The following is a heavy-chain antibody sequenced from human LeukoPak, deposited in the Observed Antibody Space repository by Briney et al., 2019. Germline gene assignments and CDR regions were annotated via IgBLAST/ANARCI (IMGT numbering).Heavy chain of an antibody. J-gene: IGHJ5*02. Sequence: GGSLRLSCAASGFTFSSYYMSWVRQAPGKGLEWVANIKQDGSEKYYVDSVKGRFTISRDSATNSLYPQMNSLSAEDTAFYYCARARIGTSGTKSNRWFDPWGQGILVTVAS. CDR2: IKQDGSEK. D-gene: IGHD1-1*01. CDR3: ARARIGTSGTKSNRWFDP. CDR1: GFTFSSYY. V-gene: IGHV3-7*01.